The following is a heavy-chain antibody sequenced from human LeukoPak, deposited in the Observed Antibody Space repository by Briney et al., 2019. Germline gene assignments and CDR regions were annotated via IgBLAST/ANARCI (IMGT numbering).Heavy chain of an antibody. Sequence: GGSLRLSCAASGFTLSTFAMRWVRQAPGKGLEWVAAISNYGSKTYYADSVTGRFTISRDLSRSTLYLQMNSLRTEDTAVYYCAREPLAYVDRMAMMHYNWFDCWGQGTLVTVSS. CDR3: AREPLAYVDRMAMMHYNWFDC. J-gene: IGHJ5*01. CDR2: ISNYGSKT. CDR1: GFTLSTFA. D-gene: IGHD5-12*01. V-gene: IGHV3-30*04.